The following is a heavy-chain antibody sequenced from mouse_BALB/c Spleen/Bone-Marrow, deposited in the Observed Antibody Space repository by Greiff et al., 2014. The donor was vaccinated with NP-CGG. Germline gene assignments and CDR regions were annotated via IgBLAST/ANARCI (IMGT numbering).Heavy chain of an antibody. Sequence: EVQLQQSGAELVKPGASVKLSCKASGFTIKDTYMNWVKQRPERGLEWIGRIDPANGNTKYDPMFQGKATITEDTSSNAAYLQRSSLSSEVTAVFFCARWEYYAMDYWGQGISVTVSS. CDR1: GFTIKDTY. J-gene: IGHJ4*01. CDR2: IDPANGNT. V-gene: IGHV14-3*02. D-gene: IGHD4-1*01. CDR3: ARWEYYAMDY.